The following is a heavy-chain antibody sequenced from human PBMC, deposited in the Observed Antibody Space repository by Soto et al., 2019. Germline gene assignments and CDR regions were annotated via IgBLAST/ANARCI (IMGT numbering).Heavy chain of an antibody. D-gene: IGHD1-1*01. CDR2: IHPSGSN. Sequence: QVQLQQWGAGLLKPAETLSLTCAVYGESFSGHYCTWTRQSPGKGLEWIGEIHPSGSNHYNPSLQTRVTMSLDTSKYHFSLQLNSVTAADTATYYCSRGRDAYKGGRTWGQGTLVTVSS. J-gene: IGHJ5*02. V-gene: IGHV4-34*02. CDR1: GESFSGHY. CDR3: SRGRDAYKGGRT.